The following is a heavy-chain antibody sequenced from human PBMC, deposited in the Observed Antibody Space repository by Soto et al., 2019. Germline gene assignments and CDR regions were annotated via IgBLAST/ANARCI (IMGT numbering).Heavy chain of an antibody. CDR3: ARGAYDILTGYYNDY. Sequence: SETLSLTCTVSGGSISSSSYYWGWIRQPPGKGLEWIGSIYYSGSTYYNPSLKSRVTISVDTSKNQFSLKLSSVTAADTAVYYCARGAYDILTGYYNDYWGQGTLVTSPQ. V-gene: IGHV4-39*01. J-gene: IGHJ4*02. CDR2: IYYSGST. D-gene: IGHD3-9*01. CDR1: GGSISSSSYY.